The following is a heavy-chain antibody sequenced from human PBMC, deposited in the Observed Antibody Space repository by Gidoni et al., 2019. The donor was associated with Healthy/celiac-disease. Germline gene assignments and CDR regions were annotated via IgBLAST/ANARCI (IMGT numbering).Heavy chain of an antibody. CDR2: IYYSGST. CDR1: GGALRGYS. CDR3: ARGSSSDYYYYYYMDV. Sequence: QVQLQESGPGLVKPSEHLSLTCTVPGGALRGYSWSWIRQPPGKGLEWIGYIYYSGSTNYNPSLKSRVTISVDTSKNQFSLKLSSVTAADTAVYYCARGSSSDYYYYYYMDVWGKGTTVTVSS. J-gene: IGHJ6*03. V-gene: IGHV4-59*01. D-gene: IGHD6-6*01.